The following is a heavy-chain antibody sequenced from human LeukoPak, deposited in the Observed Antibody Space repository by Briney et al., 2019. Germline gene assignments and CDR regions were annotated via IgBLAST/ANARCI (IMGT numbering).Heavy chain of an antibody. V-gene: IGHV3-15*01. CDR3: AKRGVVIRVILVGFHKEAYYFDS. CDR1: GFTFSNAW. CDR2: IKSKTDGGTT. J-gene: IGHJ4*02. D-gene: IGHD3-22*01. Sequence: GGSLRLSCAASGFTFSNAWMGWVRQAPGKGLEWVGRIKSKTDGGTTDYAAPVKGRFTISRGDSKNTLYLQMNSLKTEDTAVYYCAKRGVVIRVILVGFHKEAYYFDSWGQGALVIVSS.